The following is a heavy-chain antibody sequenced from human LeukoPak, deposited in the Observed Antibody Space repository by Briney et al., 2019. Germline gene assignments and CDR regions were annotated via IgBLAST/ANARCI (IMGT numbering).Heavy chain of an antibody. CDR2: IKQDGSEK. CDR3: AREGITAAADY. J-gene: IGHJ4*02. Sequence: PGGSLRLSCAASGFTFSSYWMSWVRQAPGKGLEWVANIKQDGSEKYYVDSVKGQFTISRDNAKNSLYLQLNSLRAEDTAVYYCAREGITAAADYWGQGTLVTVSS. V-gene: IGHV3-7*01. D-gene: IGHD6-13*01. CDR1: GFTFSSYW.